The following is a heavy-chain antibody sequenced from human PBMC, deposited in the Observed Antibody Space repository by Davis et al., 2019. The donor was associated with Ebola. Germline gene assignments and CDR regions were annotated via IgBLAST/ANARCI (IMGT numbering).Heavy chain of an antibody. J-gene: IGHJ4*02. D-gene: IGHD3-10*01. CDR1: SYTSTNYG. CDR3: ARGGGSTQSGIDY. Sequence: ASVKVSCKASSYTSTNYGITWVRQAPGQGLEWVGWISPSSGITNYVQILRGRVTMTTDTSTCTAYMELRSLRSDDTAVYYCARGGGSTQSGIDYWGQGTLVTVSS. CDR2: ISPSSGIT. V-gene: IGHV1-18*01.